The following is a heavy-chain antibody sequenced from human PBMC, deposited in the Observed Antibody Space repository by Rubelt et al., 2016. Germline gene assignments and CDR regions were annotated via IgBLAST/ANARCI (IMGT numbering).Heavy chain of an antibody. D-gene: IGHD1-7*01. V-gene: IGHV4-4*02. CDR3: TSWNYVWFDY. Sequence: QVQLQESGPGLVKPSGTLSLTCAVSGGSISSNSWWSWVRQPPGQGLEWIGEVFHSGSTNYNPSLKSRVTISVDKSESRFSLNLTSVTAADTALYFCTSWNYVWFDYWGQGILVIGSS. CDR2: VFHSGST. CDR1: GGSISSNSW. J-gene: IGHJ4*02.